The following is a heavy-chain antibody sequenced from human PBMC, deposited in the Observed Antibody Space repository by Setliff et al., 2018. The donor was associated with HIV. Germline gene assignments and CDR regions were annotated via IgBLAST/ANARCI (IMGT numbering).Heavy chain of an antibody. CDR1: GGSISSSTYY. J-gene: IGHJ6*03. Sequence: PSETLSLTCTVSGGSISSSTYYWGWIRQPPGKGLEWIGSVSYVGSTYYNSSLKSRLTISVDTSKNQFSLKMSSVTAADTAVYYCASCMAGHYYYYMDVWGKGTTVTVSS. CDR3: ASCMAGHYYYYMDV. D-gene: IGHD6-19*01. V-gene: IGHV4-39*07. CDR2: VSYVGST.